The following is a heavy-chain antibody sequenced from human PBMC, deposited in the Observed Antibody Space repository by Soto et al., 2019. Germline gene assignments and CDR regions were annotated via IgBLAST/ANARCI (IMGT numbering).Heavy chain of an antibody. J-gene: IGHJ4*02. CDR2: IRPYNGNT. V-gene: IGHV1-18*01. Sequence: QVQLVQSGAEVKKPGASVKVSCKASGYTFTSYGISWVRQAPGQGLEWMGWIRPYNGNTNSAQKLQGRVTMTTDTATSTAYKERRSLRSDDTAVYYCARELPPQDYWGQGTLVTVSS. CDR1: GYTFTSYG. CDR3: ARELPPQDY. D-gene: IGHD2-15*01.